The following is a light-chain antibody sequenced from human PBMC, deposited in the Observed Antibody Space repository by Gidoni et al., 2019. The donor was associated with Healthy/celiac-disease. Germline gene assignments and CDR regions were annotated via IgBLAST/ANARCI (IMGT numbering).Light chain of an antibody. CDR3: QQSYSTPRYT. V-gene: IGKV1-39*01. J-gene: IGKJ2*01. Sequence: DIQMTQSPSSLSASVGDRVTITRRASHSFSSYLNWYQQKPGKAPKLLIYAASSLQSGVPSRFSGSGSGTDFTLTISSLQPEDFATYYCQQSYSTPRYTFGQGTKLEIK. CDR2: AAS. CDR1: HSFSSY.